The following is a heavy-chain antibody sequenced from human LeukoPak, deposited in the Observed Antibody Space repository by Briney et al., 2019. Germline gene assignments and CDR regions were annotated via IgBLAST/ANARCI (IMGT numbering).Heavy chain of an antibody. CDR2: ISDGGSAI. J-gene: IGHJ4*02. CDR3: AGEKGNDY. Sequence: PGGSLRLSCVASGFTFSNYEMNWVRQAPGKGLEWVSYISDGGSAIYYPDSVKGRFTISRDNAKNLLFLQMNSLRAEDTAVYYCAGEKGNDYWGQGTLVTVSS. V-gene: IGHV3-48*03. CDR1: GFTFSNYE.